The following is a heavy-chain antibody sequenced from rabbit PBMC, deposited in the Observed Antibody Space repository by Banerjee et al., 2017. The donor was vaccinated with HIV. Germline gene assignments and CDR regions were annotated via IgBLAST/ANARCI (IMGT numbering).Heavy chain of an antibody. Sequence: QQQLEESGGGLVKPGGTLTLTCKASGIDFSSYYYMCWVRQAPGKGLEWIACIYTGDGNTYYASWAKGRFTISRTTTTVTLQMTSLTAADTATYFCAREDDDYGDYYFDLWGPGTLVTVS. D-gene: IGHD2-1*01. CDR3: AREDDDYGDYYFDL. CDR2: IYTGDGNT. J-gene: IGHJ4*01. CDR1: GIDFSSYYY. V-gene: IGHV1S43*01.